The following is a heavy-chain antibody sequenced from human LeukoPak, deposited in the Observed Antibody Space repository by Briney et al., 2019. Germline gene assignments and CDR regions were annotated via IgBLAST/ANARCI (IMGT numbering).Heavy chain of an antibody. J-gene: IGHJ4*02. CDR2: ISGSGGST. Sequence: HPGGSLRLSCAASGFTFSSYAMSWVRQAPGKGLEWVSAISGSGGSTYYADSVKGRFTISRDNSKNTLYLQMNSLRAEDTAVYYCARDKVMGATHFDYWGQGTLVTVSS. V-gene: IGHV3-23*01. CDR1: GFTFSSYA. CDR3: ARDKVMGATHFDY. D-gene: IGHD1-26*01.